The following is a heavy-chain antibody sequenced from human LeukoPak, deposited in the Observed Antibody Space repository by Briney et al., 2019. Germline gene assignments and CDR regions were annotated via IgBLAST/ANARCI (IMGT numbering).Heavy chain of an antibody. D-gene: IGHD3-22*01. CDR3: ARQGGYDSSGYYYARDWYFDL. CDR1: GYTFTSYW. V-gene: IGHV5-51*01. J-gene: IGHJ2*01. Sequence: GESLKISCKGSGYTFTSYWIGWVRQMPGKGLGWMGLIYPDDSDTRYSPSFQGQVSISADKSITTAYLQWSSLQASDTGMYYCARQGGYDSSGYYYARDWYFDLWGRGTLVTVSS. CDR2: IYPDDSDT.